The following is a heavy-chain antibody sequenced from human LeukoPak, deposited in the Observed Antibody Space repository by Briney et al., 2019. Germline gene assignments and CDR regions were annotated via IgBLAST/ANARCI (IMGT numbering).Heavy chain of an antibody. V-gene: IGHV1-69*05. CDR2: IIPIFGTA. Sequence: GASEKVSCKASGGTFSSYAISWVRQAPGQGLEWMGGIIPIFGTANYAQKFQGRVTITTDESTSTAYMELSSLRSEDTAVYYCARGVTTSSRAFDIWGQGTMVTVSS. J-gene: IGHJ3*02. CDR1: GGTFSSYA. D-gene: IGHD2-2*01. CDR3: ARGVTTSSRAFDI.